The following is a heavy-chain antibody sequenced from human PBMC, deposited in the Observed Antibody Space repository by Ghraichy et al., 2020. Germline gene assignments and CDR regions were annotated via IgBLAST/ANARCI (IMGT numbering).Heavy chain of an antibody. V-gene: IGHV4-59*01. CDR2: IYYSGST. D-gene: IGHD3-22*01. CDR1: GGSINSYY. J-gene: IGHJ3*02. CDR3: ARNTYYYDASAFDI. Sequence: SQTLSRTCTVSGGSINSYYWSWIRQPPGKGLEWIGYIYYSGSTNYNPSLKSRVTISVDTSKNQFSLKLSSVTAADTAVYYCARNTYYYDASAFDIWGQGTMVTVSS.